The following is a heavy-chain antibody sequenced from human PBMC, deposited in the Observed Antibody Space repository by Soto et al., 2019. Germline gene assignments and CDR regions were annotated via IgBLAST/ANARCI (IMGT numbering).Heavy chain of an antibody. D-gene: IGHD3-10*01. V-gene: IGHV1-69*13. J-gene: IGHJ3*02. Sequence: SVKVSCKHSGGTFSSYAISWVRQAPGQGLEWIGGIIPIFGTANYAQKFHGRVTITAXESTSTAYMEMSSLRSEDTAVYYCARWXWEKYYYGWGTYYNGTGAFDIRSQRTIVTVSS. CDR3: ARWXWEKYYYGWGTYYNGTGAFDI. CDR1: GGTFSSYA. CDR2: IIPIFGTA.